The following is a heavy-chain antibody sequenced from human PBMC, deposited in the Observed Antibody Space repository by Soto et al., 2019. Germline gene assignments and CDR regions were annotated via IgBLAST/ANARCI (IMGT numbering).Heavy chain of an antibody. CDR2: ISAYNGNA. CDR3: ARIPTVTTFFAFDI. V-gene: IGHV1-18*04. D-gene: IGHD4-17*01. J-gene: IGHJ3*02. Sequence: ASVKVSCKASGYTFTSYGISWVRQAPGQGLEWMGWISAYNGNANYAQKLQGRVTMTTDTSTSTAYMELRSLRSDDTAVDYCARIPTVTTFFAFDIWGQGTMVTVSS. CDR1: GYTFTSYG.